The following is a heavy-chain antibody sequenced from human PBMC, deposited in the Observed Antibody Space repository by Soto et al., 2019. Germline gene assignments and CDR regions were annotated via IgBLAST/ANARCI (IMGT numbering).Heavy chain of an antibody. D-gene: IGHD3-9*01. CDR2: INYSGRT. CDR3: ARFTALVKDYGVDV. J-gene: IGHJ6*02. V-gene: IGHV4-30-4*01. Sequence: SSETLSLTYTPSGCSISSSDYYWSWIRQPPGKGLEWIGYINYSGRTYYNPSLKSRLILSLDTSKNQFSLRLSSVTAADTAVYFCARFTALVKDYGVDVWGQGPTGTFSS. CDR1: GCSISSSDYY.